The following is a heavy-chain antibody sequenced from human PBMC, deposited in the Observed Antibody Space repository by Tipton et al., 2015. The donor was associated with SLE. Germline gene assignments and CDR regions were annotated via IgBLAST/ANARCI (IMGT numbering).Heavy chain of an antibody. J-gene: IGHJ3*02. CDR2: IYYSGST. CDR3: AREGYCSSTSCYTGAFDI. CDR1: GGSISSYY. V-gene: IGHV4-59*01. Sequence: LRLSCTVSGGSISSYYWSWIRQPPGKGLEWIGYIYYSGSTNYNPSLKSRVTISVDTSKNQFSLKLSSLTAADTAVYYCAREGYCSSTSCYTGAFDIWGQGTMVTVSS. D-gene: IGHD2-2*02.